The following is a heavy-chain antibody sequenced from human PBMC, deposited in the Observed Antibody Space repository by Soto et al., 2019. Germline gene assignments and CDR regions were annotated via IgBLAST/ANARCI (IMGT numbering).Heavy chain of an antibody. D-gene: IGHD6-19*01. Sequence: PGGFLRLSCAASGFIFSNFGMHWVRQAPGKGLEWVAVIWYDGSNEHYADSVKGRFTISKDNSKNTLYLQMNSLRAEDTAMYYCARDDIPGVAVSTYGMDVWGQGTTVTVSS. CDR1: GFIFSNFG. J-gene: IGHJ6*02. CDR3: ARDDIPGVAVSTYGMDV. CDR2: IWYDGSNE. V-gene: IGHV3-33*01.